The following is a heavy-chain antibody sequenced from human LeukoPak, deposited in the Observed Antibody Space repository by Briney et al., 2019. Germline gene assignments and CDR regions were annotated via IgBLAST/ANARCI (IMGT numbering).Heavy chain of an antibody. CDR3: TAGTGRSDFDY. CDR2: IKRKGDDGTI. D-gene: IGHD3/OR15-3a*01. J-gene: IGHJ4*02. CDR1: GFTFNNAW. Sequence: GGSLRLSCAASGFTFNNAWMSWVRQAPGKGLEWVGRIKRKGDDGTIAYAAPVKGRFTISRDDSKNTLYLQMNSLKSEDTAVYYCTAGTGRSDFDYWGQGTLVTVSS. V-gene: IGHV3-15*01.